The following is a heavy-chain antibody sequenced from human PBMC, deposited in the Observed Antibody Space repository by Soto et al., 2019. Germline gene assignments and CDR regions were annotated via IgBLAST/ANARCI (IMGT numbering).Heavy chain of an antibody. CDR3: ASGDPPYCSGGSCYPNLYYYGMDV. D-gene: IGHD2-15*01. V-gene: IGHV1-18*04. Sequence: AAVKVSCKASGYTFTSYGISWVRQAPGQGLEWMGWISAYNGNTNYAQKPQGRVTMTTDTSTSTAYMELRSLRSDDTAVYYCASGDPPYCSGGSCYPNLYYYGMDVWGQGTTVTVSS. CDR1: GYTFTSYG. CDR2: ISAYNGNT. J-gene: IGHJ6*02.